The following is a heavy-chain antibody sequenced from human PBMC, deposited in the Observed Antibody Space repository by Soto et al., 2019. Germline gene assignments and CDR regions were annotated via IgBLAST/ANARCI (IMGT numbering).Heavy chain of an antibody. Sequence: GGSLRLSCAASGFSFRSFGMHWVRQAPGKGLEWLAVTSNEGSSQHYADSVRGRFTISRDNAENTLSLLMDSLRPEDTAVYYCAKTITTLGMSSSRSRGALIDNWGQGTLVTVSS. CDR3: AKTITTLGMSSSRSRGALIDN. V-gene: IGHV3-30*18. J-gene: IGHJ4*02. CDR1: GFSFRSFG. D-gene: IGHD3-3*01. CDR2: TSNEGSSQ.